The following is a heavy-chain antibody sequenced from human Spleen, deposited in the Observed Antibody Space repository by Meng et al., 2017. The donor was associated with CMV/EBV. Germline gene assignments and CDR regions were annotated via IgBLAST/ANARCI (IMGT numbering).Heavy chain of an antibody. J-gene: IGHJ6*02. CDR2: IYYSGSA. D-gene: IGHD5-18*01. CDR1: GGSVGSSNYY. Sequence: SETLSLTCTVSGGSVGSSNYYWIWIRQPPGKGREWIGYIYYSGSANYSPSLESRVTISVDTSHNQLSLKVTSVTAADTAVYYCARTTTAMYYYGMDVWGQGTTVTVSS. V-gene: IGHV4-61*01. CDR3: ARTTTAMYYYGMDV.